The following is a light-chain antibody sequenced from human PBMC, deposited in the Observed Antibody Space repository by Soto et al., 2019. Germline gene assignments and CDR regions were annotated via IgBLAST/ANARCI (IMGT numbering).Light chain of an antibody. CDR1: QSISSRY. Sequence: EIVLTQSPGTLSLSPGERATLSCRASQSISSRYLVWYQQKPGQAPRLLIYGASNRATGVPDRFSASGSGTDFTLTISRLEPEDFEVYYCQPYGSSLTVGGGTKVDTK. V-gene: IGKV3-20*01. CDR2: GAS. J-gene: IGKJ4*01. CDR3: QPYGSSLT.